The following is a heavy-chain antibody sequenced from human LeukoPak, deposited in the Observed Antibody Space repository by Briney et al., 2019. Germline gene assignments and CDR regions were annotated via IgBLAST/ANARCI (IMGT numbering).Heavy chain of an antibody. CDR2: SAHDEVGK. V-gene: IGHV3-30*18. J-gene: IGHJ5*02. CDR1: GFTFSDYA. D-gene: IGHD4/OR15-4a*01. Sequence: GGSLRLSCVGSGFTFSDYAIHWVRQAPGKGLEWVAVSAHDEVGKQFADSVKGRFTLSRDNSRDSVHLQMNRLRDEDAAVYYCAKDRGYGEHEPFEAWGQGSLVTVSS. CDR3: AKDRGYGEHEPFEA.